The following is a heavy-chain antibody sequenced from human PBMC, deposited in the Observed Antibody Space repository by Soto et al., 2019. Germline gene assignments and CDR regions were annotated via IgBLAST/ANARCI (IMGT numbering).Heavy chain of an antibody. CDR1: GGYFSGYY. CDR3: ARDLWGYCGTDCYPLDV. J-gene: IGHJ6*02. CDR2: MYNTGST. Sequence: SETLSLTCAVYGGYFSGYYWSWIRQHPGKGLEWIGYMYNTGSTVYNPPFKSRVTISVDTSKNQFSLKLNSVTAADTAVYYCARDLWGYCGTDCYPLDVWGQGTTVTVSS. V-gene: IGHV4-59*01. D-gene: IGHD2-21*02.